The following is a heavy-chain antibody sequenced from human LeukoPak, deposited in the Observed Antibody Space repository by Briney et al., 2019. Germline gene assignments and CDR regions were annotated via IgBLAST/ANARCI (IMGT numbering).Heavy chain of an antibody. Sequence: ASVKVSCKASGYTFTGYYMHWVRQAPGQGLEWMGWINPNSGGTNYAQKFQGRVTMTRDTSISTAYMELSRLRSDDTAVYYCARDTVLRYFDWLTHDAFDIWGQGTMATVSS. V-gene: IGHV1-2*02. CDR3: ARDTVLRYFDWLTHDAFDI. CDR1: GYTFTGYY. D-gene: IGHD3-9*01. CDR2: INPNSGGT. J-gene: IGHJ3*02.